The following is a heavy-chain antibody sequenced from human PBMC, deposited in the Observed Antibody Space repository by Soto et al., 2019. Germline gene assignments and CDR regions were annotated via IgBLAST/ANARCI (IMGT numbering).Heavy chain of an antibody. V-gene: IGHV3-23*01. D-gene: IGHD6-19*01. CDR1: GFVFSSYA. CDR3: AKTTDGWFSAFEI. J-gene: IGHJ3*02. Sequence: EVQLLESGGGVVQPGGSLRLSCAASGFVFSSYAMSWVRQAPGKGLEWVSAISGSGTTAYYADSVKGRFIFSRDNPKNTMYLQMNSLRAEDTAVYFCAKTTDGWFSAFEIWGQGTVVTVSS. CDR2: ISGSGTTA.